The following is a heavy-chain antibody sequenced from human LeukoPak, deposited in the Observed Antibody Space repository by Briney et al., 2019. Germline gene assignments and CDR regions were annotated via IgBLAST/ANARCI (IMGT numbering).Heavy chain of an antibody. CDR1: GGSFSGYY. V-gene: IGHV4-34*01. J-gene: IGHJ5*02. Sequence: SETLSLTCAVYGGSFSGYYWSWIRQPPGKGLEWIGEINHSGSTNYNPSLKSRVTISVDTSKNQFSLKLSSVTAADTAVYYCASSLMGSGDSCYSCWFDPWGQGTLVTVSS. CDR2: INHSGST. CDR3: ASSLMGSGDSCYSCWFDP. D-gene: IGHD2-15*01.